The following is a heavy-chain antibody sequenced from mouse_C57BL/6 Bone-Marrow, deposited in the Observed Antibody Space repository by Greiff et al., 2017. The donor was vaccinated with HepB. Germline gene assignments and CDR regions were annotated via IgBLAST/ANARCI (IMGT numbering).Heavy chain of an antibody. Sequence: VQLQQPGAELVMPGASVKLSCKASGYTFTSYWMHWVKQRHGQGLEWIGEIDPSDSYTNYNQKFKGKSTLTVDKSSSTAYMQLSSLTSEDSAVYYCARPSYYRAMDYWGQGTSVTVSS. CDR3: ARPSYYRAMDY. V-gene: IGHV1-69*01. D-gene: IGHD1-1*01. CDR1: GYTFTSYW. J-gene: IGHJ4*01. CDR2: IDPSDSYT.